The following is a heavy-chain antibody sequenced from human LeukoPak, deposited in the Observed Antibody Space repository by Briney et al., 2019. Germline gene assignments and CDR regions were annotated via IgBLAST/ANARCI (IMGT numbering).Heavy chain of an antibody. J-gene: IGHJ4*02. CDR3: ASDAIIAAAVSTDY. D-gene: IGHD6-13*01. CDR1: GFTFSSYS. Sequence: PGGSLRLSCAASGFTFSSYSMNWVRQAPGKGLEWVSSISGSSSYIYYADSVKGRFTISRDNAKNSLYLQMNSLRAEDTAVYYCASDAIIAAAVSTDYWGQGTLVTVSS. V-gene: IGHV3-21*01. CDR2: ISGSSSYI.